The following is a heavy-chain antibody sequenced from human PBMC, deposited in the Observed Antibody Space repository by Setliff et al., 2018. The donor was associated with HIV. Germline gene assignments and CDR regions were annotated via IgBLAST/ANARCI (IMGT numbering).Heavy chain of an antibody. CDR2: IHSSGST. D-gene: IGHD3-22*01. V-gene: IGHV4-4*09. J-gene: IGHJ4*02. Sequence: SETLSLTCTVSGGSISSYYWSWIRQPPGKGLEWIGNIHSSGSTNYNPSLKSRVTISVDTSKNQFSLKLTSVTAADTAVYYCARVRLTMIMMVDYFDQWGQGTLVTVSS. CDR3: ARVRLTMIMMVDYFDQ. CDR1: GGSISSYY.